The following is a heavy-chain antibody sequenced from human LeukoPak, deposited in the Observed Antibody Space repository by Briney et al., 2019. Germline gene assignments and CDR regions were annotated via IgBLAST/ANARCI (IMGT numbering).Heavy chain of an antibody. CDR2: IIPIFGTA. J-gene: IGHJ4*02. V-gene: IGHV1-69*05. CDR3: ARGNYGSGVHDY. CDR1: GGTFSSYA. D-gene: IGHD3-10*01. Sequence: SVKVSCKASGGTFSSYAISWVRQAPGRGLEWMGGIIPIFGTANYAQKFQGRVTMTRNTSISTAYMELSSRRSEDTAVYYCARGNYGSGVHDYWGQGTLVTVSS.